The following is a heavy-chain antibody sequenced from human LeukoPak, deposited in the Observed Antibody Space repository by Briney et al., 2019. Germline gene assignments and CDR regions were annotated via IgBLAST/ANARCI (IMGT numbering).Heavy chain of an antibody. V-gene: IGHV4-34*01. CDR1: GGSFSGYY. J-gene: IGHJ4*02. CDR3: ARQDPGIAVSGARYYFDS. Sequence: SETLSLTCAVYGGSFSGYYWSWIRQPPGKGLEWIGEINHSGSTNYNPSLKSRVTISVDTSKNQFSLKLSSVTAADTAVYYCARQDPGIAVSGARYYFDSWGQGALVTVSS. D-gene: IGHD6-19*01. CDR2: INHSGST.